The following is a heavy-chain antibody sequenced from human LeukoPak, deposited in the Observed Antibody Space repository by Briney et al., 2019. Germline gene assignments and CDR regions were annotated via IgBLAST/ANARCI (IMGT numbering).Heavy chain of an antibody. CDR1: GFTFSSYS. V-gene: IGHV3-21*01. CDR2: ISSSSSYI. CDR3: ARDRGYSYGLDY. Sequence: PGGSLRLSCAASGFTFSSYSMNWVRQAPGKGLEWVSSISSSSSYIYYADSVKGRFTISRDNAKNSLYLQMNSLRAEDTAVYYCARDRGYSYGLDYWGQGTPVTVSS. D-gene: IGHD5-18*01. J-gene: IGHJ4*02.